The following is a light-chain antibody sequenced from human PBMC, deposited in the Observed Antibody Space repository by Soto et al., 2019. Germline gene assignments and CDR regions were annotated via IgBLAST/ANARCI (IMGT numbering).Light chain of an antibody. CDR1: ESVTTY. Sequence: DIVLTQSPATLSLSPGERATLSCRASESVTTYLAWYRQKPGQPPRLLIYDASTRATGVPVRFSGSGSGTDVTLTISSLVPEDFAIYYCQQRSNWPALTFGGGTKVEIK. CDR2: DAS. V-gene: IGKV3-11*01. J-gene: IGKJ4*01. CDR3: QQRSNWPALT.